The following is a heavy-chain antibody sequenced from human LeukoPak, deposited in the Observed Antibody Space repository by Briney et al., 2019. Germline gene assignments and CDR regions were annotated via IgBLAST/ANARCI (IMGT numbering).Heavy chain of an antibody. V-gene: IGHV4-39*06. CDR3: ARTTEGGYTYGYFYYYYMDV. CDR2: MYYSGST. Sequence: PSETLSLTCIVSGGSISSNDYYWGWIRQPPGKGLEWIGSMYYSGSTYYNPSLKSRVTISVDTSKNQFPLKLSSVTAADTAVYYCARTTEGGYTYGYFYYYYMDVWGKGTTVTISS. CDR1: GGSISSNDYY. D-gene: IGHD5-18*01. J-gene: IGHJ6*03.